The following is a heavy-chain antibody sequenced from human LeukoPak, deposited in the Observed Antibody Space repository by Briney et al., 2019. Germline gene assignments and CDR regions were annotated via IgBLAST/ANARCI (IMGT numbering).Heavy chain of an antibody. D-gene: IGHD4-11*01. J-gene: IGHJ4*02. V-gene: IGHV1-24*01. CDR3: TKSDRYRGRPFDY. CDR1: GHTLTEAC. Sequence: ASVKVSCKVSGHTLTEACIHGVRQSPGQGGEGMGSFHPEDEKVVISRDFHVRITMTEDTATDTAYMDLSSLRSQDTAFYYCTKSDRYRGRPFDYWGQGTLVTVSS. CDR2: FHPEDEKV.